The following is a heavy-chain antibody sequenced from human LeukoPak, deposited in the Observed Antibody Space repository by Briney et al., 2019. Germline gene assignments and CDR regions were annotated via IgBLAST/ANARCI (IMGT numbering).Heavy chain of an antibody. J-gene: IGHJ5*02. V-gene: IGHV3-23*01. CDR2: ISGSGGST. D-gene: IGHD1-26*01. CDR1: GFTFSSYA. CDR3: AKESGSYRLYNWFDP. Sequence: GVSLRLSCAASGFTFSSYAMSWVRQAPGKGLKWVSAISGSGGSTYYADSVKGRFTISRDNSKNTLYLQMNSLRAEDTAVYYCAKESGSYRLYNWFDPWGQGTLVTVSS.